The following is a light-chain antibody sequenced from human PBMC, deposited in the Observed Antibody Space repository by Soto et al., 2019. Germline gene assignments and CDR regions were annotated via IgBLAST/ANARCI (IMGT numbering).Light chain of an antibody. V-gene: IGKV3-20*01. Sequence: EIVLTRSPGTLSLSQGERATLSCRASQSVSNYLAWYQQKPGQAPRLLIYGASSRATGIPDRFSGSGSGTDFTLTISRLEPEDFAVYYCQQYGGSPQTFGQGTKVDIK. CDR1: QSVSNY. J-gene: IGKJ1*01. CDR3: QQYGGSPQT. CDR2: GAS.